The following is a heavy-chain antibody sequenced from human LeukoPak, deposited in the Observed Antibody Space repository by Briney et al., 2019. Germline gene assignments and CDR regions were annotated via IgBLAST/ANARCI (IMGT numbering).Heavy chain of an antibody. CDR2: IYTSGST. D-gene: IGHD3-10*01. J-gene: IGHJ4*02. Sequence: PSETLSLTCTVSGGSISGYYWSWIRQPAGKGLEWIGRIYTSGSTNYNPSLKSRVTMSVDTSKNQFPLKLSSVTAADTAVYYCARENYYGSGSYSVDYWGQGTLVTVSS. CDR3: ARENYYGSGSYSVDY. CDR1: GGSISGYY. V-gene: IGHV4-4*07.